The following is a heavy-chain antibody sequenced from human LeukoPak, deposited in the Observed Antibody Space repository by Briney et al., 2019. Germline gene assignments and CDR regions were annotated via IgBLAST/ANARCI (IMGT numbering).Heavy chain of an antibody. CDR3: AKEYGSGSYSYGMDV. D-gene: IGHD3-10*01. CDR1: GFTFSNYG. J-gene: IGHJ6*02. CDR2: INNNGGST. V-gene: IGHV3-64*04. Sequence: GGSLRLSCSASGFTFSNYGMHWVRQAPGKGLEYVSAINNNGGSTYYGDSVKGRFTISRDNSKNTLYLQMNSLRGEDTAVYYCAKEYGSGSYSYGMDVWGQGTTVTVSS.